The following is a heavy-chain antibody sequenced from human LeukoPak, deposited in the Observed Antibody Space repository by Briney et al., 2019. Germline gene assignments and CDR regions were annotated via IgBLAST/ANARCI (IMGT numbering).Heavy chain of an antibody. CDR1: GYTFTGYY. D-gene: IGHD6-13*01. CDR3: AREMPLRNRIAPAGTGWFDP. J-gene: IGHJ5*02. Sequence: ASVTVSCKASGYTFTGYYMHWVRQAPGQGLEWMGGINPNSGGTNYAQKFQGRVTMTRDTSISTAYMELSRLRSDHTPLYYCAREMPLRNRIAPAGTGWFDPWGQGTLVTVSS. CDR2: INPNSGGT. V-gene: IGHV1-2*02.